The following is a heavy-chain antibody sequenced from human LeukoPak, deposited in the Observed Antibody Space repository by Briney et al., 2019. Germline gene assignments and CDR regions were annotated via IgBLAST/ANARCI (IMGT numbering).Heavy chain of an antibody. CDR2: ISWNGGRI. CDR1: GFTFGDYA. V-gene: IGHV3-9*03. J-gene: IGHJ3*02. CDR3: AKDEYSSPHGAFDI. Sequence: AGRSLRLSCAASGFTFGDYAMHWVRQTPGKGLEWVSGISWNGGRIGYADSVEGRFNIYRDNAKNSLYLQMNSLRVEDMAFYYCAKDEYSSPHGAFDIWGQGTMVTVSS. D-gene: IGHD6-13*01.